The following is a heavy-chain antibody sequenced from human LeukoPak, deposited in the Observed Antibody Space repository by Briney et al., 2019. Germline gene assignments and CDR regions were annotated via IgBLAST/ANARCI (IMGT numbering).Heavy chain of an antibody. CDR2: IWYDGSNK. D-gene: IGHD1-26*01. Sequence: PGGSLRLSCAASGFIFSSYGMHWVRQAPGKGLEWVAVIWYDGSNKYYADSVKGRFIISRDNSKNTLYLQMNSLRAEDTAVYYCARNDVGAIAFDVWGQGTVVTVSS. J-gene: IGHJ3*01. CDR3: ARNDVGAIAFDV. CDR1: GFIFSSYG. V-gene: IGHV3-33*01.